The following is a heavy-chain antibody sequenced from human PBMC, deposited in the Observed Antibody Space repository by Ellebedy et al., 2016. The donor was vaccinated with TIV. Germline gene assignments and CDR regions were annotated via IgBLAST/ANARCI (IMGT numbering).Heavy chain of an antibody. CDR1: GFTVSSNY. CDR2: IYSDGSI. Sequence: GESLKISXAASGFTVSSNYMSWVRQAPGKGLEWVSVIYSDGSIYYADSVKGRFTISRDNSKNTLSLQMNSLRAEDTAVYYCARGRGWNYFDYWGQGTLVTVSS. CDR3: ARGRGWNYFDY. D-gene: IGHD3-10*01. V-gene: IGHV3-53*01. J-gene: IGHJ4*02.